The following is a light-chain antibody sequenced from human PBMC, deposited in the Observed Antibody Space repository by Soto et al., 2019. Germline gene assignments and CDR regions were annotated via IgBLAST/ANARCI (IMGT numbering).Light chain of an antibody. CDR1: QSISGW. CDR2: VAS. V-gene: IGKV1-5*01. CDR3: QQANSFPLT. J-gene: IGKJ4*01. Sequence: EIQMTQSPSALSASIGDSVTITCRASQSISGWLAWYQQKPGKAPRLLMYVASTLQSGVPSRFSGSGSTTEFTLTISRLQPDDFATYYCQQANSFPLTFGGGTKVDIK.